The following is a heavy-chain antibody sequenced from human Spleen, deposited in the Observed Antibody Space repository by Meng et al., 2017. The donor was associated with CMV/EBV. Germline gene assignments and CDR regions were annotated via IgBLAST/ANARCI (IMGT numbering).Heavy chain of an antibody. Sequence: ASVKVSCKASGYSFTSYGISWVRQAPGQGLEWMGWISTYNGNTNYAQRLQGRVTMTTDTSTSTAYMELSRLRSDDTAVYYCARDMAAASRGWFDPWGQGTLVTVSS. CDR2: ISTYNGNT. CDR1: GYSFTSYG. D-gene: IGHD2-15*01. CDR3: ARDMAAASRGWFDP. J-gene: IGHJ5*02. V-gene: IGHV1-18*01.